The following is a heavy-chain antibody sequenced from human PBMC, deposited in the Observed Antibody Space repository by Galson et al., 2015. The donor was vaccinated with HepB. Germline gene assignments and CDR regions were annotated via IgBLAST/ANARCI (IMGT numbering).Heavy chain of an antibody. D-gene: IGHD3-10*01. CDR1: GYNFTGYY. CDR3: AREGYMVRGVRDGMDV. J-gene: IGHJ6*02. V-gene: IGHV1-2*04. CDR2: INPNSGGT. Sequence: SVKVSCKASGYNFTGYYMHWVRQAPGQRLEWMGWINPNSGGTNYAQKFQGWVTMTRDTSISTAYMELSRLRSDDTAVYYCAREGYMVRGVRDGMDVWGQGTTLTVSS.